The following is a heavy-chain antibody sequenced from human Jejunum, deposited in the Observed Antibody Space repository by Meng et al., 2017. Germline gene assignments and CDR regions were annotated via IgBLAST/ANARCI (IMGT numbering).Heavy chain of an antibody. V-gene: IGHV7-4-1*02. CDR1: AYTFTNYD. J-gene: IGHJ4*02. CDR3: ATSGGGFDY. D-gene: IGHD1-26*01. CDR2: INTKTGNP. Sequence: QVGQVQFGSEWKKPGASVKVSCMASAYTFTNYDINGGRQAPGQGLEWMGWINTKTGNPMYAQGFTGRFVFSLDTSVSTAHLHISTLTPEDTAVYYCATSGGGFDYWGQGTLVTVSS.